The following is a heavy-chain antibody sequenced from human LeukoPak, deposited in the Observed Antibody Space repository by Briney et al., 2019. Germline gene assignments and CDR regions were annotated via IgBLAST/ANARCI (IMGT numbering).Heavy chain of an antibody. CDR2: ISGSGGWT. CDR3: ARRGVVIRVILVGFHKEAYYFDS. Sequence: GGSLTLYCAVSGITLSNYGMSWVRQAPGKGLEWVAGISGSGGWTNYADSVKGRFTISRDNPKNTLYLQMNSLRAEDTAVYFCARRGVVIRVILVGFHKEAYYFDSWGQGALVTVSS. CDR1: GITLSNYG. J-gene: IGHJ4*02. V-gene: IGHV3-23*01. D-gene: IGHD3-22*01.